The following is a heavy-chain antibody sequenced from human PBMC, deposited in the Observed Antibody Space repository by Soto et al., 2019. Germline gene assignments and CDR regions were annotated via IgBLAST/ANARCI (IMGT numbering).Heavy chain of an antibody. CDR2: INHSGST. CDR3: ARVSNSVGPFGVVIGGTYYYYGMDV. CDR1: GGSFSGYY. Sequence: KPSETVSLTCAVYGGSFSGYYWSWIRQPPGKGLEWIGEINHSGSTNYNPSLKSRVTISVDTSKNQFSLKLSSVTAADTAVYYCARVSNSVGPFGVVIGGTYYYYGMDVWGQGTTVTVPS. J-gene: IGHJ6*02. D-gene: IGHD3-3*01. V-gene: IGHV4-34*01.